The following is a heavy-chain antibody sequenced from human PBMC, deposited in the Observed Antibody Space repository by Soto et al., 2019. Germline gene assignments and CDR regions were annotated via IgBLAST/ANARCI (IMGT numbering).Heavy chain of an antibody. CDR2: IYYSGST. D-gene: IGHD2-15*01. CDR1: GGSISSDY. J-gene: IGHJ6*03. V-gene: IGHV4-59*08. CDR3: ARHFDIELAYYYMDV. Sequence: SETLSLTCTVSGGSISSDYWSWIRQPPGKGLEWIGYIYYSGSTNYNPSLKSRVTISVXXXXXXFXLXLXXXTAAXTAVYDCARHFDIELAYYYMDVWGKGTTVTVSS.